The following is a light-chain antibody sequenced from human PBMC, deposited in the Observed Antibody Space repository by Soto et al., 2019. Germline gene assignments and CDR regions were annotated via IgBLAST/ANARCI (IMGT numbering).Light chain of an antibody. CDR3: QQRNIWPPVT. CDR1: QSVRSRY. CDR2: GAF. V-gene: IGKV3D-20*02. J-gene: IGKJ5*01. Sequence: EFVVTQSPGTLSLSLGERATLSCRTSQSVRSRYLAWYQQKPGQPPRLLIYGAFNRAAGIPARFSGSGSGTDFTLTISSLEPEDSAVYYCQQRNIWPPVTFGQGTRLEIK.